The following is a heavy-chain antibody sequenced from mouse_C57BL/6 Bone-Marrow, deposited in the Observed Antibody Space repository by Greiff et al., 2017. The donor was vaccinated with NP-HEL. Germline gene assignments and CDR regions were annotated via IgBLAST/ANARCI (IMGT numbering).Heavy chain of an antibody. Sequence: EVKLMESGPELVKPGASVKISCKASGYSFTGYYMHWVKQSHGNILDWIGYIYPYYGVSSYNQKFKGKATLTVDKSSSTAYMELRSLTSEDSAVYYCARDYYGNWYFDVWGTGTTVTVSS. CDR2: IYPYYGVS. D-gene: IGHD1-1*01. J-gene: IGHJ1*03. CDR3: ARDYYGNWYFDV. CDR1: GYSFTGYY. V-gene: IGHV1-31*01.